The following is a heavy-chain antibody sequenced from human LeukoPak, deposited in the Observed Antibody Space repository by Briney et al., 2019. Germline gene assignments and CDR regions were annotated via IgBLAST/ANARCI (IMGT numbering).Heavy chain of an antibody. Sequence: SVKVSCKASGGTFSSYAISWMRQAPGQGLEWTGGIIPIFGTANYAQKLQGRVTMTTDTSTSTAYMELRSLRSDDTAVYYCARDPGSGWYNWFDPWGQGTLVTVSS. CDR3: ARDPGSGWYNWFDP. J-gene: IGHJ5*02. V-gene: IGHV1-69*05. CDR2: IIPIFGTA. CDR1: GGTFSSYA. D-gene: IGHD6-19*01.